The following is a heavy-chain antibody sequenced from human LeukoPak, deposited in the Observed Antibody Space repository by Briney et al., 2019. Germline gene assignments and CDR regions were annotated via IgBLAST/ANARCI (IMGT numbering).Heavy chain of an antibody. J-gene: IGHJ4*02. Sequence: SETLSLTCAVSGYFISSSNYWAWIRQPPGKGLEWIGYIYYSGSTYYNPSLKSRVTISVDTSKNQFSLKLSSVTAADTAVYYCARGYYDSREYYFDYWGQGTLVTVSS. CDR2: IYYSGST. D-gene: IGHD3-22*01. CDR1: GYFISSSNY. V-gene: IGHV4-28*03. CDR3: ARGYYDSREYYFDY.